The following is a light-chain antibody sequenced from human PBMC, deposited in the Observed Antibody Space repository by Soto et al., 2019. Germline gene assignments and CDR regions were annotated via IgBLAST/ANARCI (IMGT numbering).Light chain of an antibody. CDR3: QQYSTYSRT. J-gene: IGKJ1*01. CDR2: KAS. Sequence: DIQMTQFPSILSASVGDRVTITCRASQSIGSWLAWYQHKPGKAPKLLIYKASSLESGVPLRFSGSGSGTEFTLTISSLQRDDFATYYCQQYSTYSRTFGQGTKVEIK. CDR1: QSIGSW. V-gene: IGKV1-5*03.